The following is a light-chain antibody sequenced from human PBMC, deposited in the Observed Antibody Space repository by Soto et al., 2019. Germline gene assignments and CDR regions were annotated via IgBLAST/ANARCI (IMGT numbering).Light chain of an antibody. Sequence: EIVMTQSPATLSVSPGERATLSCRASQSVSSNLAWYQQKPGQAPRLLIYGASTRATGIPARFSGSGSGTEFTLTISSLQSEDFAVYYCQYYNNWPSSGGGTKVAIK. CDR3: QYYNNWPS. V-gene: IGKV3-15*01. CDR2: GAS. J-gene: IGKJ4*01. CDR1: QSVSSN.